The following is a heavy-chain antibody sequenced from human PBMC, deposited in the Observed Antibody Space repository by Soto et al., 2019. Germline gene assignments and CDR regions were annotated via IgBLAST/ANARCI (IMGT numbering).Heavy chain of an antibody. CDR2: IYPGDSDT. Sequence: GESLKISCQGSGYNFATYWIAWVRQLPGKGPEWMGIIYPGDSDTSYSPSFQGQVTISVDKSISTAYLQWNSLKASDTAVYYCARRGYSYGLDVWGQGTKVTVSS. CDR1: GYNFATYW. V-gene: IGHV5-51*01. J-gene: IGHJ6*02. D-gene: IGHD5-18*01. CDR3: ARRGYSYGLDV.